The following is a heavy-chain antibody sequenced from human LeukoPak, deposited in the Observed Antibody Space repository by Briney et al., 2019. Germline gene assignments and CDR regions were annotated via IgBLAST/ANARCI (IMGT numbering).Heavy chain of an antibody. J-gene: IGHJ6*02. Sequence: RXXXAXXGXXVXSKXXSWVGQAPGKGVEWVSVIYSVCSTYYAASVKRPFTISTHNSKNTLYLQMNSLRAEYTAVYYCSREGSVRDTPSLGMDVWGQGTTVTVSS. CDR3: SREGSVRDTPSLGMDV. D-gene: IGHD2-15*01. CDR2: IYSVCST. CDR1: GXXVXSKX. V-gene: IGHV3-53*04.